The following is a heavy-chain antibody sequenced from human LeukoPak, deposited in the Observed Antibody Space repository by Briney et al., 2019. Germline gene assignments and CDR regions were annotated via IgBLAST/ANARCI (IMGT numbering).Heavy chain of an antibody. CDR2: IYFSGST. J-gene: IGHJ4*02. Sequence: SETLSLTCTVSGGSISSYYWSWIRQPPGKGLEWIGYIYFSGSTNYNPFLKSRVTISVDTSRNQFSLKLSSVTAADTAVYYCARHSYYYDTSGYRGRGGFDYWGQGTLVTVSS. V-gene: IGHV4-59*08. D-gene: IGHD3-22*01. CDR1: GGSISSYY. CDR3: ARHSYYYDTSGYRGRGGFDY.